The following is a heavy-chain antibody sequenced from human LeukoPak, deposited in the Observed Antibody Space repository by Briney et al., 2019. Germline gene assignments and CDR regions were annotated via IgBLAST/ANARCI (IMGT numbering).Heavy chain of an antibody. J-gene: IGHJ4*02. D-gene: IGHD3-22*01. CDR1: GFTFSSYW. CDR3: ARAKPNYYDSSGYYHY. CDR2: IKQDGSEK. Sequence: GGSLRLSCEASGFTFSSYWMSWVRQAPGKGLEWVANIKQDGSEKYYVDSVKGRFTISRDNAKNSLYLQMNSLRAEDTAVYYCARAKPNYYDSSGYYHYWGQGTLVTVSS. V-gene: IGHV3-7*01.